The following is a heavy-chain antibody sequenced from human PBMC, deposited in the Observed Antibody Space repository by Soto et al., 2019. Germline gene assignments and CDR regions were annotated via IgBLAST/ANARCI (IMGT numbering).Heavy chain of an antibody. V-gene: IGHV1-69*14. D-gene: IGHD1-7*01. Sequence: QVQLVQSGAEVKKPGSSVKVSCKASGGTFSNYAINWVRQAPGQGLEWMGGITPLVTTANYAQNYRGRVTITADKSTSTAYMELSRLRSEDTAVYCCARTGNSEFDYWGQGTLVTVSS. CDR2: ITPLVTTA. CDR3: ARTGNSEFDY. CDR1: GGTFSNYA. J-gene: IGHJ4*02.